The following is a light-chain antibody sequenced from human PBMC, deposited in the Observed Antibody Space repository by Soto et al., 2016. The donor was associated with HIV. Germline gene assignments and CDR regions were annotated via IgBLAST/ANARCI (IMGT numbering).Light chain of an antibody. J-gene: IGKJ2*01. CDR1: QSLNRW. V-gene: IGKV1-5*03. CDR2: KAS. Sequence: DIQMTQSPSTLSASVGDRVTITCRASQSLNRWLAWYQQKPGKVPKLLISKASSLESGVPLRFSGSGSGTEFTLIISSLQPDDSATYYCQQYNNYITFGQGTKLEV. CDR3: QQYNNYIT.